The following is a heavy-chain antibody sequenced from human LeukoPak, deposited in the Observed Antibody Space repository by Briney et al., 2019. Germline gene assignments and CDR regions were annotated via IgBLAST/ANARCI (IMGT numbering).Heavy chain of an antibody. CDR1: GFTFDDYA. Sequence: GGSPRLSCAASGFTFDDYAMHWVRQAPGKGLEWVSGISWNSGSIGYADSVKGRFTISRDDAENTLSLQMNSLRAEDTAVYYCATAESVNGDYVRWGYWGQGTLVTVSS. CDR3: ATAESVNGDYVRWGY. CDR2: ISWNSGSI. J-gene: IGHJ4*02. D-gene: IGHD4-17*01. V-gene: IGHV3-9*01.